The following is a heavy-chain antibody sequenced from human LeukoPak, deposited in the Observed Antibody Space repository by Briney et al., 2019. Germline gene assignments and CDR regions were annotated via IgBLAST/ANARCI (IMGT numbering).Heavy chain of an antibody. J-gene: IGHJ4*02. CDR1: GYTFTDYY. CDR2: VDPEDGET. Sequence: GASVKVSCKVSGYTFTDYYMHWVQQAPGKGLEWMGLVDPEDGETIYAEKFQGRVTITADTSTDTAYMELSSLRSEDTAVYYCATMFSSSGWYSFDYWGQGTLVTVSS. D-gene: IGHD6-19*01. CDR3: ATMFSSSGWYSFDY. V-gene: IGHV1-69-2*01.